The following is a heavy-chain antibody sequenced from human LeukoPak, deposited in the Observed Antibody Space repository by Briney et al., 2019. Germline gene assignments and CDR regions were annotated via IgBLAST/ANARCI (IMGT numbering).Heavy chain of an antibody. Sequence: SVKVSCKASGGTFSSYAISWVRQAPGQGLEWMGGIIPIFGTANYAQKFQGRVTITADESTSTAYMELSSLRSEDTAVYYCARESRTAMGQHDAFDIWGQRTMVTVSS. V-gene: IGHV1-69*13. D-gene: IGHD5-18*01. CDR1: GGTFSSYA. CDR3: ARESRTAMGQHDAFDI. J-gene: IGHJ3*02. CDR2: IIPIFGTA.